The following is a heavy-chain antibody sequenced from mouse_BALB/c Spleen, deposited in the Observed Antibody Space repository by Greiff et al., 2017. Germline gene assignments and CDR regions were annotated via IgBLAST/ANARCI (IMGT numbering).Heavy chain of an antibody. V-gene: IGHV5-6-5*01. D-gene: IGHD2-14*01. CDR2: ISSGGST. CDR3: ARGGDRYGRFAY. CDR1: GFTFSSYA. Sequence: EVKLVESGGGLVKPGGSLKLSCAASGFTFSSYAMSWVRQTPEKRLEWVASISSGGSTYYTDSVQGRITISRDNARNNLYLQMNSLRSEDTAMYYCARGGDRYGRFAYWGQGTLVTVSA. J-gene: IGHJ3*01.